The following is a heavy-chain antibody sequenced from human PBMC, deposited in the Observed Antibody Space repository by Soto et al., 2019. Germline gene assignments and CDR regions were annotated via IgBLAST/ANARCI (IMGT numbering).Heavy chain of an antibody. J-gene: IGHJ6*02. CDR3: ARHGFGPLHGLVDV. CDR1: GGSITNYY. V-gene: IGHV4-59*08. Sequence: QVQLQESGPGLVKPSETLSLTCTVSGGSITNYYCSWFRQPPGKGLEWIGYINYDGYSAYNLSLRSRVSLSVDASMTQSSLMLESVTATDTAVFYCARHGFGPLHGLVDVWGPGTTVIVSS. D-gene: IGHD3-10*01. CDR2: INYDGYS.